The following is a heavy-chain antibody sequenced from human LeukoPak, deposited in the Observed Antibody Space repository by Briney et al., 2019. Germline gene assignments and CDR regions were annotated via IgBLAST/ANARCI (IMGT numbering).Heavy chain of an antibody. Sequence: PGRSLRLSCAASGFTFSDYYMSWIRQASGKGLEWVSYISSSTSYTDYADSVKGRFTISRDNAKNSLYLQMNSLRAEDTAVYYCAREGCSGGTCYFPYYYNYYGMDVWGQGTTVTVSS. D-gene: IGHD2-15*01. CDR1: GFTFSDYY. J-gene: IGHJ6*02. CDR3: AREGCSGGTCYFPYYYNYYGMDV. V-gene: IGHV3-11*06. CDR2: ISSSTSYT.